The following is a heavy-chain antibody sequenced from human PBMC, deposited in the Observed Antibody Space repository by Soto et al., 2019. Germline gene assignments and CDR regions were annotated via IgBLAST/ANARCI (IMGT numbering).Heavy chain of an antibody. CDR3: AKAFEGRWYRYGMDV. CDR1: GYSFTSYW. CDR2: IDPSDSYT. J-gene: IGHJ6*02. Sequence: GESLKISCKGSGYSFTSYWISWVRQMPGKGLEWMGRIDPSDSYTNYSPSFQGHVTISADKSISTAYLQWSSLKASDTAMYYCAKAFEGRWYRYGMDVWGQGTTVTVSS. V-gene: IGHV5-10-1*01. D-gene: IGHD6-13*01.